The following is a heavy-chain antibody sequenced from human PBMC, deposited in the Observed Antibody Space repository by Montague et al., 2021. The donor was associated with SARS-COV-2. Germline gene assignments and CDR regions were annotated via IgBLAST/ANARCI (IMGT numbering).Heavy chain of an antibody. Sequence: SETLSLTCTVSGGSVTSGDYNWTWIRQPPGKGLEWIGYIYNTGRTNYNPSHKSRVTISMDTSKNQFSLKVDSVSAADTAVYYCATEMPAYDVFDIWGQGTMVTVSS. V-gene: IGHV4-61*08. CDR2: IYNTGRT. CDR1: GGSVTSGDYN. CDR3: ATEMPAYDVFDI. J-gene: IGHJ3*02. D-gene: IGHD2-2*01.